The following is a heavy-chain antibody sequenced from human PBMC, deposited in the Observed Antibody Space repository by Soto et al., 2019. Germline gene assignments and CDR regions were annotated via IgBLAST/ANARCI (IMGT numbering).Heavy chain of an antibody. D-gene: IGHD1-26*01. V-gene: IGHV4-34*01. CDR3: ARGGPSGSYSGWFDP. Sequence: QVQLQQWGAGLLKPSETLSLTCAVYGGSFSGYYWSWIRQPPGKGLEWNGEINHSGSTNYNPSLKSRVTIAVDTSKNQLSLELSSVTAADTAVYYCARGGPSGSYSGWFDPWGQGTLVTVSS. CDR2: INHSGST. CDR1: GGSFSGYY. J-gene: IGHJ5*02.